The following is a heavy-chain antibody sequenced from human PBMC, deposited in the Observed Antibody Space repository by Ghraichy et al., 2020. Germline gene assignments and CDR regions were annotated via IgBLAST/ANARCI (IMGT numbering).Heavy chain of an antibody. V-gene: IGHV3-9*01. CDR2: INWNSGSI. Sequence: GGSLRLSCAASGFIFDDYAMHWVRQAPGKGLEWVSGINWNSGSIGYADSVKGRFTISRDNAKNSLYLQMNSLRAEDTALYYCGKDIAVGKYGMDVWGQGTTVTVSS. D-gene: IGHD6-19*01. CDR3: GKDIAVGKYGMDV. J-gene: IGHJ6*02. CDR1: GFIFDDYA.